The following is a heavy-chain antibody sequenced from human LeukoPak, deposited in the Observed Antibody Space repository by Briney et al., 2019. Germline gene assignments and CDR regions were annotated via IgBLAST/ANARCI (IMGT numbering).Heavy chain of an antibody. J-gene: IGHJ4*02. CDR1: GYTFTSYY. CDR2: INPSGGST. D-gene: IGHD6-19*01. Sequence: ASVKVSCKASGYTFTSYYMHWVRQAPGQGLEWMGIINPSGGSTSYAQKFQGRVTMTRDMSTSTVYMELSSLRSEDTAVYYCATEVLAVAGTSYYFDYWGQGTLVTVPS. V-gene: IGHV1-46*01. CDR3: ATEVLAVAGTSYYFDY.